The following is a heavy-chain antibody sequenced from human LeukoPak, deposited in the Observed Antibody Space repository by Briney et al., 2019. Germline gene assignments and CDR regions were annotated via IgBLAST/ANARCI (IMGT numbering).Heavy chain of an antibody. D-gene: IGHD2-15*01. CDR3: ATQLGYCSDGSCTGGDY. Sequence: GASVKVSCKVSGYTLTELSMHWVRQAPGKGLEWMGGFDPEDGETIYAQKFQGRVTMTEDTSTDTAYMELSSLRSEDTAVYYCATQLGYCSDGSCTGGDYWGQGTLVTVSS. CDR2: FDPEDGET. J-gene: IGHJ4*02. CDR1: GYTLTELS. V-gene: IGHV1-24*01.